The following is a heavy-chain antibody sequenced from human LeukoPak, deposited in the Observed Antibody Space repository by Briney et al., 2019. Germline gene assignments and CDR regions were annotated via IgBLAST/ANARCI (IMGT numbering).Heavy chain of an antibody. CDR1: GFTLSSYW. J-gene: IGHJ3*02. D-gene: IGHD6-13*01. Sequence: GGSLRLSCAASGFTLSSYWMSWVRQAPGKGLEWVANIKQDGSEKYYVDSVKGRFTISRDNAKNSLYLQMNSLRAEDTAVYYCARGDAAAFDIWGQGTMVTVFS. CDR2: IKQDGSEK. CDR3: ARGDAAAFDI. V-gene: IGHV3-7*01.